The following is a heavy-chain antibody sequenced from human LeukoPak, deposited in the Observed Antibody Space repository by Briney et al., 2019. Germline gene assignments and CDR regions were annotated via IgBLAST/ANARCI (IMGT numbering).Heavy chain of an antibody. Sequence: ASVKVSCKASGYTFTSYDINWVRQATGQGLEWMGWMNPNSGNTGYAQKFQGRVTMTRNTSISTAYMELSSLRSEGTAVYYCARGGGYCSGGSCYDYYGMDVWGQGTTVTVSS. D-gene: IGHD2-15*01. CDR2: MNPNSGNT. CDR3: ARGGGYCSGGSCYDYYGMDV. V-gene: IGHV1-8*01. CDR1: GYTFTSYD. J-gene: IGHJ6*02.